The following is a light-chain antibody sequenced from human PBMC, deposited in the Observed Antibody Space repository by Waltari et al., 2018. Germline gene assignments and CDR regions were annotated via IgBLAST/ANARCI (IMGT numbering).Light chain of an antibody. CDR2: SDY. V-gene: IGLV1-44*01. CDR1: YPHVGSQT. J-gene: IGLJ2*01. Sequence: QSVLTQPPSASGTPGQRVTIPCSGRYPHVGSQTVNWYQQLPGTAPKLLIYSDYHRPSGVPARFSGSKSGTSASLAITGLQSEDEADYYCATEDRLNGPIFGGGTKLTVL. CDR3: ATEDRLNGPI.